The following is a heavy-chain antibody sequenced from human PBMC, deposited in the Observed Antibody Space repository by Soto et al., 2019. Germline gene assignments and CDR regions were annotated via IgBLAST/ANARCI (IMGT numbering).Heavy chain of an antibody. Sequence: EVQLVESGGGLVQPGGSLRLSCAASGFTFSSYEMNWVRQAPGKGLEWVSYISSSGSTIYYADYVKGRFTISRDNAKNSLYLQMNSLRAEDTAVYYCQRGYSYGYTTDDAFDIWGQGTMVTVSS. J-gene: IGHJ3*02. D-gene: IGHD5-18*01. V-gene: IGHV3-48*03. CDR3: QRGYSYGYTTDDAFDI. CDR1: GFTFSSYE. CDR2: ISSSGSTI.